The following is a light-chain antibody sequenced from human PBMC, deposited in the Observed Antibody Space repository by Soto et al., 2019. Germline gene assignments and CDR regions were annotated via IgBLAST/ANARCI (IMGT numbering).Light chain of an antibody. CDR3: QHYGNSPALA. V-gene: IGKV3-20*01. J-gene: IGKJ4*01. Sequence: EIVLTQSPGTLSLSPGEKDTLSCRASQNVSNNYLAWYQQKPGQAPRLIFYGASSRTAGIPDRFSGSGSGTDFTLTISRLEPEDFAVYYCQHYGNSPALAFGGGTKVDIK. CDR2: GAS. CDR1: QNVSNNY.